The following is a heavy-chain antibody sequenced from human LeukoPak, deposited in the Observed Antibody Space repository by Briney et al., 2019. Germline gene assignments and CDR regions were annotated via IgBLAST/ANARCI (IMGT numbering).Heavy chain of an antibody. CDR2: ISAYNGNT. CDR3: ATLGGSQWLSQDAFDI. D-gene: IGHD6-19*01. Sequence: ASMKVSCKASGYTFTSYGISWVRQAPGQGLEWMGWISAYNGNTDYAQKLQGRVTMTTDTSTSTANMELRGLRSDDTAVYYCATLGGSQWLSQDAFDIWGQGTMVTVSS. CDR1: GYTFTSYG. J-gene: IGHJ3*02. V-gene: IGHV1-18*01.